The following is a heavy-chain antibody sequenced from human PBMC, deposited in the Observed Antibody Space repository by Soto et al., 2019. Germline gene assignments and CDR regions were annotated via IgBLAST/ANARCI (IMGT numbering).Heavy chain of an antibody. CDR3: GRGGSWAKVDS. J-gene: IGHJ4*02. Sequence: SVKVSFQASGVTLKNSALSWVRQAPGQGLEWMGGIIPVFGPALYAQKFQGRVTITADESTNTAFLDVSSLRSEDTAVYYCGRGGSWAKVDSWGPGTLVTVSS. D-gene: IGHD6-13*01. V-gene: IGHV1-69*13. CDR2: IIPVFGPA. CDR1: GVTLKNSA.